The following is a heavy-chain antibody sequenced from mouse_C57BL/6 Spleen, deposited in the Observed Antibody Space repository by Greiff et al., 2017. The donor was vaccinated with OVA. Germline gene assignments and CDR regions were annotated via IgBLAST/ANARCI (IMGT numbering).Heavy chain of an antibody. D-gene: IGHD2-13*01. CDR2: IDPETGGT. CDR1: GYTFTDYE. V-gene: IGHV1-15*01. Sequence: QVHVKQSGAELVRPGASVTLSCKASGYTFTDYEMHWVKQTPVHGLEWIGDIDPETGGTAYNQKFQGKAILTADKSSSTAYMGLRSLTSEDSAVYYCTRGDAGYYFYYWGQGTTLTVSS. J-gene: IGHJ2*01. CDR3: TRGDAGYYFYY.